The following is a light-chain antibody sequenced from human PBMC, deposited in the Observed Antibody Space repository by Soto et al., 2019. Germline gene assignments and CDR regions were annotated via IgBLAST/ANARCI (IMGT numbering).Light chain of an antibody. CDR3: QSFDTSLSGFVV. CDR1: SSNIGAGYD. J-gene: IGLJ2*01. Sequence: QSVLTQPPSMSGAPGQRVTISCTGSSSNIGAGYDVHWYQQHPVTAPKLLIFDNNNRPSGVPDRFSGSKSDTSASLAITGLQAEDESDYDCQSFDTSLSGFVVFGGGTKLTVL. CDR2: DNN. V-gene: IGLV1-40*01.